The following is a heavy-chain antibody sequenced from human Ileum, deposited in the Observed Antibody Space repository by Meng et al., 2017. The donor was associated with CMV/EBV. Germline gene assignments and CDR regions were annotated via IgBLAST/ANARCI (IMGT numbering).Heavy chain of an antibody. CDR2: IVVGSGNT. D-gene: IGHD6-13*01. Sequence: SVKVSCKASGFTFTSSAVQWVRQARGQRLAWIGWIVVGSGNTNYAQKFQERVTITRDMSTSTAYMELSSLRDEDTAVYYCAADYSSRWFTYYYYGMDVWGQGTTVTVSS. CDR1: GFTFTSSA. V-gene: IGHV1-58*01. CDR3: AADYSSRWFTYYYYGMDV. J-gene: IGHJ6*02.